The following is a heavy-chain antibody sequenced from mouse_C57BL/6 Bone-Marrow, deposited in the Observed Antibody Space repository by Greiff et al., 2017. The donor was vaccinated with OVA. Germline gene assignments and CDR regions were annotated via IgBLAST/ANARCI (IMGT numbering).Heavy chain of an antibody. Sequence: EVHLVESGGGLVKPGGSLKLSCAASGFTFSSYAMSWVRQTPEKRLEWVATISDGGSYTYYPDNVKGRFTISRDNAKNNLYLQMSHLKSEDTAMYYCARAPYDYAWFAYWGQGTLVTVSA. CDR2: ISDGGSYT. D-gene: IGHD2-4*01. CDR1: GFTFSSYA. J-gene: IGHJ3*01. V-gene: IGHV5-4*01. CDR3: ARAPYDYAWFAY.